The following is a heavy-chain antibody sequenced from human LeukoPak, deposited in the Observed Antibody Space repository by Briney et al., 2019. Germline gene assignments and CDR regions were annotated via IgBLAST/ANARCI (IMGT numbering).Heavy chain of an antibody. J-gene: IGHJ4*02. V-gene: IGHV3-48*03. Sequence: PGGSVRLSCAASGFTFSSYEMNWVRQAPGKGLEWVSYISSIGSTIYYVDSVKGRFTVSRDNAKNTLYLQMNSLRAEDTAVYYCARAGYCSGGSSYGSDYWGQGTLVSPSA. CDR3: ARAGYCSGGSSYGSDY. D-gene: IGHD2-15*01. CDR2: ISSIGSTI. CDR1: GFTFSSYE.